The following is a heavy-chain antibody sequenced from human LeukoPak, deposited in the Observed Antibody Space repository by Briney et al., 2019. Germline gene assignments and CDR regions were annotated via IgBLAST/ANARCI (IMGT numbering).Heavy chain of an antibody. Sequence: SETLSLTCAVYGGSFSGYYWSWIRQPPGKGLEWIGEINHCGSTNYNPSLKSRVTISVDTSKNQFSLKLSSVTAADTAVYYCARSYSYGDAFDIWGQGTMVTVSS. J-gene: IGHJ3*02. CDR2: INHCGST. D-gene: IGHD5-18*01. CDR1: GGSFSGYY. CDR3: ARSYSYGDAFDI. V-gene: IGHV4-34*01.